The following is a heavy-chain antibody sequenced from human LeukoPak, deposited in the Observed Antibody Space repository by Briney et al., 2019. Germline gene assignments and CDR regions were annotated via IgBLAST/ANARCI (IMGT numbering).Heavy chain of an antibody. Sequence: GSLRISRSGSGITLRSYWMHLVRPASGKGLVWVSRINNDWSSTSYAGSVKGRFTNSRDNSKNTLYLQMNSLRAEETAVYYCAPPWGIVGATGELNWFDPWGQGTLVTVSS. CDR2: INNDWSST. CDR1: GITLRSYW. CDR3: APPWGIVGATGELNWFDP. D-gene: IGHD1-26*01. J-gene: IGHJ5*02. V-gene: IGHV3-74*01.